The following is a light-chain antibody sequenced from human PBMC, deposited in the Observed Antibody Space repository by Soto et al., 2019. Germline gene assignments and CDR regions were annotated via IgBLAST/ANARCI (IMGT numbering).Light chain of an antibody. CDR1: ESVDIY. J-gene: IGKJ4*01. CDR3: QQRRNWPPLT. V-gene: IGKV3-11*01. CDR2: HAS. Sequence: ETVLTQSPATLSLSPGERATLSCRAIESVDIYLAWYQQKPGQAPRLLIYHASNRATGIPARFSGSGSGTDFTLTISSLEPEDSAVYYCQQRRNWPPLTFGGGTRVEIK.